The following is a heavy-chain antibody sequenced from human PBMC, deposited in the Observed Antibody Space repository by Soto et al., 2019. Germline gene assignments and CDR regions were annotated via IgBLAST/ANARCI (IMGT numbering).Heavy chain of an antibody. J-gene: IGHJ4*02. CDR1: GFTFRSYE. D-gene: IGHD6-6*01. CDR3: ASYRIAARDFDY. CDR2: ISSSGSTI. V-gene: IGHV3-48*03. Sequence: GGSLRISCAASGFTFRSYEMNWVRQAPGKGLEWVSYISSSGSTIYYADSVKGRFTISRDNAKNSLYLQMNSLRAEDTAVYYCASYRIAARDFDYLGQGTLVTVSS.